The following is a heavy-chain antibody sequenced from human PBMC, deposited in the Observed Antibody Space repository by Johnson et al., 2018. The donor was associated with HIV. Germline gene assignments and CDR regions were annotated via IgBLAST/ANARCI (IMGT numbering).Heavy chain of an antibody. CDR2: ISFDGGKK. D-gene: IGHD3-22*01. CDR3: ARPLSSGLGFDAFDI. Sequence: QVQLVESGGGVVRPGRSLRLSCAASGFTFSHYAMHWVRQTPGKGLEWVAVISFDGGKKYYTDSVKGRFTISRDNSKNTLYLQMNSLRAEDTAVYYCARPLSSGLGFDAFDIWGQGTMVTVSS. CDR1: GFTFSHYA. V-gene: IGHV3-30*04. J-gene: IGHJ3*02.